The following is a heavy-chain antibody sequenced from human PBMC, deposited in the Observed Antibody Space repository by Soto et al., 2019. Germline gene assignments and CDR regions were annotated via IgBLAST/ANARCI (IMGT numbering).Heavy chain of an antibody. D-gene: IGHD3-22*01. V-gene: IGHV4-39*01. J-gene: IGHJ4*02. CDR1: GGSISSSSYY. CDR3: ARHGMYYYDSGGYYYSPYYFAS. CDR2: IYYSGST. Sequence: PSETLSLTCTVSGGSISSSSYYWGWIRQPPGKGLEWIGSIYYSGSTYYNPSLKSRVTISVDTSTNQFSLKLSSVTAADTAVYYCARHGMYYYDSGGYYYSPYYFASWAKGPLVPVPS.